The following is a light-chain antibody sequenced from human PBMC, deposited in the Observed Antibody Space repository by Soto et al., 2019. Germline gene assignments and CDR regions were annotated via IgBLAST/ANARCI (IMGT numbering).Light chain of an antibody. CDR2: EVD. CDR3: SSFTNTNSLEDWV. Sequence: QSALTQPASVSGSPGQSITISCTGTSSDVGTYNLVSWYQQHPGRAPKLIIYEVDSRTSGISDRFSGSKSGNTASLTISGLQPGDEADYYCSSFTNTNSLEDWVFGGGTKLTVL. J-gene: IGLJ3*02. CDR1: SSDVGTYNL. V-gene: IGLV2-14*02.